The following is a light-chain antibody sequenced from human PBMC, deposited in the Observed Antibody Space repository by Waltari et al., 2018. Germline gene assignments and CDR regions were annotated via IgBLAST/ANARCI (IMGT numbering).Light chain of an antibody. CDR1: QSVRGS. V-gene: IGKV3-20*01. CDR3: QHYVRLPAT. CDR2: GAS. J-gene: IGKJ1*01. Sequence: EIVLTQSPGTLSLSPGESATLSCRASQSVRGSLAWYQQKAGQAHRLLIYGASSRATGIPDRFSGSGSGTDCSLTISRLEPEDFAVYYCQHYVRLPATFGQGTKVEI.